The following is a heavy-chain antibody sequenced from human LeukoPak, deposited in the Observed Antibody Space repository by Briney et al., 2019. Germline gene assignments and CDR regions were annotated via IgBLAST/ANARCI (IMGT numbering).Heavy chain of an antibody. J-gene: IGHJ4*02. CDR1: GDSFTNYW. CDR2: IYPGDSDT. CDR3: ARDLIVQMVYATQD. V-gene: IGHV5-51*01. D-gene: IGHD2-8*01. Sequence: GESLKISCKSSGDSFTNYWIGWVRQMPGKGLEWMGTIYPGDSDTRYSPSFQGQVTISADKSISTAYMELSRLRSDDTAVYYCARDLIVQMVYATQDWGQGTLVTVSS.